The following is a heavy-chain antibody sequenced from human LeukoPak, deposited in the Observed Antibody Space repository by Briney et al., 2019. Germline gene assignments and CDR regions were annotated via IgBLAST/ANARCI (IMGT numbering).Heavy chain of an antibody. D-gene: IGHD1-26*01. CDR1: GFTLSSYS. CDR2: ISSSSSYI. V-gene: IGHV3-21*01. J-gene: IGHJ4*02. CDR3: ARAGGSWFFDY. Sequence: GGSLRLSCAASGFTLSSYSMNWVRQAPGKGLEWVSSISSSSSYIYYADSVKGRFTISRDNAKNSLYLQMNSLRAEDTAVYYCARAGGSWFFDYWGQGTLVTVSS.